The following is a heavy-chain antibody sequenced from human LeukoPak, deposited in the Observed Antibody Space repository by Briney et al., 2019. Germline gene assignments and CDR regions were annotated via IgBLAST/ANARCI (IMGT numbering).Heavy chain of an antibody. CDR2: ITGSGGST. V-gene: IGHV3-23*01. J-gene: IGHJ4*02. D-gene: IGHD6-13*01. Sequence: AGGSLRLSCAASGFTFSSYAMTWVRQAPGKGLEWVSVITGSGGSTYYADSVKGRFTISRDNSKNTLYLQVNSLRAEDTAIYYCAKTSGWYDYWGQGTLVTVSS. CDR1: GFTFSSYA. CDR3: AKTSGWYDY.